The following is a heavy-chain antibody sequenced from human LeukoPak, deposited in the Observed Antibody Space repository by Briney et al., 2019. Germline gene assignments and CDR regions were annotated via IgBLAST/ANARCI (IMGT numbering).Heavy chain of an antibody. CDR3: ARDNRRYDSSGYYYGDGAFDI. V-gene: IGHV3-13*01. D-gene: IGHD3-22*01. Sequence: GGSLRLSCAASGFTFSSYDMPRVRQATGKGLEWVSAIGTAGDTYYPGSVKGRFTISRENAENSLYLQMNSLRAGDTAVYYCARDNRRYDSSGYYYGDGAFDIWGQGTMVTVSS. CDR2: IGTAGDT. CDR1: GFTFSSYD. J-gene: IGHJ3*02.